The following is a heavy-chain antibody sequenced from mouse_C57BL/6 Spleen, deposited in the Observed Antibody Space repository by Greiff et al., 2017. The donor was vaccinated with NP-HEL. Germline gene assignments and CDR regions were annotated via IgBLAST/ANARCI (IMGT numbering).Heavy chain of an antibody. Sequence: EVHLVESGGGLVKPGGSLKLSCAASGFTFSDYGMHWVRQAPEKGLEWVAYISSGSSTIYYADTVKGRFTISRDNAKNTLFLQMTSLRSEDTAMYYCARVLITTVVAPFADWGQGTLVTVSA. CDR2: ISSGSSTI. CDR3: ARVLITTVVAPFAD. D-gene: IGHD1-1*01. J-gene: IGHJ3*01. CDR1: GFTFSDYG. V-gene: IGHV5-17*01.